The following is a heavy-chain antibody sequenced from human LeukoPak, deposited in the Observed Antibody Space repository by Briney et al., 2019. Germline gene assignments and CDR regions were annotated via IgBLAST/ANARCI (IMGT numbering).Heavy chain of an antibody. D-gene: IGHD3-3*01. CDR3: ARADYDFWSGDHNWFDP. Sequence: SETLSLTCTVSGGSISSYYWSWIRQPAGKGLEWIGRFYTSGSTNYNPSLKSRVTMSVDTSKNQFSLKLSSVTAADTAVYYCARADYDFWSGDHNWFDPWGQGTLVTVSS. V-gene: IGHV4-4*07. CDR1: GGSISSYY. J-gene: IGHJ5*02. CDR2: FYTSGST.